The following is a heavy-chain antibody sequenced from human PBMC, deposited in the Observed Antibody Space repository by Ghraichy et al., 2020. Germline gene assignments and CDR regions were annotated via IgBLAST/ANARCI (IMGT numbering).Heavy chain of an antibody. CDR3: ATMGRYSNQHWTPFDY. J-gene: IGHJ4*02. CDR1: GCTLTELS. V-gene: IGHV1-24*01. CDR2: FDPEDGDT. D-gene: IGHD4-11*01. Sequence: ASVKVSCKVSGCTLTELSMHWVRQAPGKGLEWMGTFDPEDGDTIYAQKFQGRVTMTEDTSTDTAYMELSSLRSEDTAVYYCATMGRYSNQHWTPFDYWGQGALVTVSS.